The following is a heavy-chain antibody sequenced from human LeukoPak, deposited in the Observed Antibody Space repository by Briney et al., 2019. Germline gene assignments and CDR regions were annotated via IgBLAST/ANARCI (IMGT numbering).Heavy chain of an antibody. V-gene: IGHV3-48*01. CDR2: ISGSSSTI. CDR3: ARKNTTSSEDY. CDR1: GFSFSSYS. D-gene: IGHD6-6*01. J-gene: IGHJ4*02. Sequence: TGGSLRLSCVASGFSFSSYSMNWVRQASGKGPEWVSFISGSSSTIDYADSVKGRFTISRDNGKNSLFLHMNSLRAEDTAVYYCARKNTTSSEDYWGQGTLVTVSS.